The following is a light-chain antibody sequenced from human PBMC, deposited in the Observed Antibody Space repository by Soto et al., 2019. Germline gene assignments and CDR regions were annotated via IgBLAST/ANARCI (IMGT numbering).Light chain of an antibody. CDR2: LEGSGSY. J-gene: IGLJ3*02. V-gene: IGLV4-60*03. CDR3: DTWLQRV. Sequence: QAVVTQSSSASASLGSSVKLTCTLSSGHSSYIIAWHQQQPGKAPRYLMKLEGSGSYNKGSGVPDRFSGSSSGADRYLTISNLQSEDEADYYCDTWLQRVFGGGTKLTVL. CDR1: SGHSSYI.